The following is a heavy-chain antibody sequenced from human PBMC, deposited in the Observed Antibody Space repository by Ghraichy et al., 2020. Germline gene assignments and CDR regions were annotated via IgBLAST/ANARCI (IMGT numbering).Heavy chain of an antibody. CDR3: ARCRNNWLGEAGYFDL. V-gene: IGHV4-59*01. J-gene: IGHJ2*01. Sequence: SETLSLTCTVSGGSISSYYWSWIRQPPGKGLEWIGYIYYRGSTNNNPSLKSRVTISVDTSKNQFSLKMSSVTAADTAVYYCARCRNNWLGEAGYFDLWGRGTLVTVSS. CDR2: IYYRGST. D-gene: IGHD3-10*01. CDR1: GGSISSYY.